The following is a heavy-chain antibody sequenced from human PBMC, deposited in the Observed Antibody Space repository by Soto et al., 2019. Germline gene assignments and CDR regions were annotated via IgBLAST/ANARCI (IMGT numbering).Heavy chain of an antibody. V-gene: IGHV3-23*01. Sequence: EVQLLESGGGLVQPGRSLRLSCAASGFTFSSYAMSWVRQAPGKGLEWVSAISGSGGTTYYAASVKGRFTSSRDNSKNTLFLQMNSLRAEDTAVYYCAKFFVETGGSSGWPWTFHYWGQGTLVTVSS. J-gene: IGHJ4*02. CDR1: GFTFSSYA. CDR3: AKFFVETGGSSGWPWTFHY. CDR2: ISGSGGTT. D-gene: IGHD6-25*01.